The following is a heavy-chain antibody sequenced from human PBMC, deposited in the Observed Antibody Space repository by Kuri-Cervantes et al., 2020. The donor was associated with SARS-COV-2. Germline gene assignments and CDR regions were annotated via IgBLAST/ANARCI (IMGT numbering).Heavy chain of an antibody. D-gene: IGHD4-23*01. V-gene: IGHV2-5*02. CDR3: ARSPSYGGNSYYYYFGMDV. J-gene: IGHJ6*02. Sequence: SGPTLVKPTQTLTLTCTFSGFSLSTSGVGVGWIRQPPGKALEWLALIYWDDDKRYSPSLKSRLTITEDTSKNQVVLTMTNMDPVDTATCYCARSPSYGGNSYYYYFGMDVWGQGTTVTVSS. CDR2: IYWDDDK. CDR1: GFSLSTSGVG.